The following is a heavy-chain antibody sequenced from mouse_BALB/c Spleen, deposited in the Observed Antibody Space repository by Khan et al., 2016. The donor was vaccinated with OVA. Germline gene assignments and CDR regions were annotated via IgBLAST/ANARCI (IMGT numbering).Heavy chain of an antibody. Sequence: EVELVESGGGLVQPGGSRKLSCAASGFTFSSFGMHWVRQAPEKGLEWVAYISSGSSTIFYADTVKGRFTISRDNPKNTLLLQMTSLRSEDTAMYYCARSTSVVARAMDYWGQGTSVTVSS. CDR2: ISSGSSTI. CDR1: GFTFSSFG. J-gene: IGHJ4*01. CDR3: ARSTSVVARAMDY. V-gene: IGHV5-17*02. D-gene: IGHD1-1*01.